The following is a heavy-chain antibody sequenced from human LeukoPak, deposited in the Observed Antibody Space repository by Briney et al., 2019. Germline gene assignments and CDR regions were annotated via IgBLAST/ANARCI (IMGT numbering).Heavy chain of an antibody. V-gene: IGHV1-8*01. D-gene: IGHD1-26*01. Sequence: GASVKVSCKASGYTFTSHDINWVRLATGQGLEWMGWMNPNTGKTGYPHKFQGRLTMTRSTSINTAYMELSFLKSEDTAVYFCARGPDLGGYWGRGTLVTVSS. J-gene: IGHJ4*02. CDR3: ARGPDLGGY. CDR1: GYTFTSHD. CDR2: MNPNTGKT.